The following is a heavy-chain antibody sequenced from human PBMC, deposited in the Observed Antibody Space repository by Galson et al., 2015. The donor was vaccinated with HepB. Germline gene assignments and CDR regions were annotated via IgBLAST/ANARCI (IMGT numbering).Heavy chain of an antibody. CDR1: GFTFSRYA. CDR3: AKAQGDCSGGSCYSSFDS. CDR2: ISGSSGTI. J-gene: IGHJ4*02. V-gene: IGHV3-23*01. D-gene: IGHD2-15*01. Sequence: SLRLSCAASGFTFSRYAMSWVRQAPGEGLEWVSGISGSSGTIYYADSVKGRFTISRDNSKNTLYLQMDSPRAEDTALYYCAKAQGDCSGGSCYSSFDSWGQGTLVTVSS.